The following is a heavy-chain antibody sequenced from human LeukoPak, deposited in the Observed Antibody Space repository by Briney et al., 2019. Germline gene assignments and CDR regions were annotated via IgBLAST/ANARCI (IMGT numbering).Heavy chain of an antibody. CDR2: ISSSSSTI. Sequence: GGSLRLSCAASGFTFSSYSMNWVRQAPGKGLEWVSYISSSSSTIYYADSVKGRFTISRDNAKNSLYLQMNSLRAEDTAVYYCARLGDYAHWGQGTLVTVSS. J-gene: IGHJ1*01. V-gene: IGHV3-48*01. CDR3: ARLGDYAH. D-gene: IGHD4-17*01. CDR1: GFTFSSYS.